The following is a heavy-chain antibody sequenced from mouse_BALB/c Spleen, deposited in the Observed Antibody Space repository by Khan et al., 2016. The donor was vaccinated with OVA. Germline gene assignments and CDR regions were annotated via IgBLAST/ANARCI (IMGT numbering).Heavy chain of an antibody. J-gene: IGHJ1*01. Sequence: QIQLVQSGPELKKPGETVKISCKAPGYTFTNYGMNWVKQAPGKGLKWMGWINTYTGEPTYADDFKGRFAFSLETSASTAYLQINNLKNEDTATYFCASYGYWYFAVWGAGTTVTVSS. CDR1: GYTFTNYG. V-gene: IGHV9-3-1*01. CDR2: INTYTGEP. CDR3: ASYGYWYFAV. D-gene: IGHD1-1*01.